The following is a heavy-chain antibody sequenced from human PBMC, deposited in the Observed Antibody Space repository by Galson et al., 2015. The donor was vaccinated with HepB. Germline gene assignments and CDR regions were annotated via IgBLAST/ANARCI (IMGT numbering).Heavy chain of an antibody. D-gene: IGHD4-17*01. J-gene: IGHJ4*02. V-gene: IGHV3-30*09. Sequence: SLRLSCAASAFTFSGYSFHWVRQAPGRGLQWVAVISYDGNNEDYSDSVKGRFAISRDNSKNTLFLQMSSLRPDDTAVYYCARGDDYGDFSFDFWGQGTLVTVSS. CDR1: AFTFSGYS. CDR3: ARGDDYGDFSFDF. CDR2: ISYDGNNE.